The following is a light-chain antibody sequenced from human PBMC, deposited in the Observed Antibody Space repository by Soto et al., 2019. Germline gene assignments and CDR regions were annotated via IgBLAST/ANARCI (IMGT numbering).Light chain of an antibody. CDR3: QQYNSWPMFT. CDR1: QSVSST. J-gene: IGKJ2*01. V-gene: IGKV3-15*01. CDR2: GAS. Sequence: EIVMTQSPATLSVSPGERVTLSCRASQSVSSTVAWYQHKPGQAPRLLIYGASTRATGVPARFSGSGSGTEFTLTISSLQSEDFALYYCQQYNSWPMFTFGQGTKLEIK.